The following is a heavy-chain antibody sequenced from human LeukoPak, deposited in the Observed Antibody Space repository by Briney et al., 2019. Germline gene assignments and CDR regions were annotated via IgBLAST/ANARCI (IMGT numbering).Heavy chain of an antibody. V-gene: IGHV4-34*01. CDR1: GGSFSGYY. CDR3: AREDFWSGYYGMDA. CDR2: INHSGST. Sequence: SETLSLTCAVYGGSFSGYYWSWIRQPPGKGLEWIGEINHSGSTNYNPSLKSRVTISVDTSKNQFSLKLSSVTAADTAVYYCAREDFWSGYYGMDAWGQGTTVTVSS. D-gene: IGHD3-3*01. J-gene: IGHJ6*02.